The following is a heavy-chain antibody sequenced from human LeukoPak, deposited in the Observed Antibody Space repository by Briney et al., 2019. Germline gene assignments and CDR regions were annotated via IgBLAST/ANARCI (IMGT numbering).Heavy chain of an antibody. Sequence: SQTLSLTCDISGDSVSSNSAAWTWIRQSPSRGLEWLGRTYYRSKWYNDYAISVKSRITINPDTSKNQFSLQLNSVTPEDTAVYYCARGGGSLDYWGQGTLVTVSS. CDR2: TYYRSKWYN. CDR1: GDSVSSNSAA. J-gene: IGHJ4*02. CDR3: ARGGGSLDY. D-gene: IGHD3-16*01. V-gene: IGHV6-1*01.